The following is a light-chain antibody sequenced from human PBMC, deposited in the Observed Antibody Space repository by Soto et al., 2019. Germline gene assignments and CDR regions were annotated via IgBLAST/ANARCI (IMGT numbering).Light chain of an antibody. CDR3: QQYYSKPLT. CDR2: WAS. Sequence: DIVMTQSPDSLAVSLGERATINCKSSQSVLSSSNNENYLAWYQQKPGQPPKLLVYWASTRESGVPDRFSGSGSWTVFTLTISSLQAEDAAVYYCQQYYSKPLTFGGGTKVEIK. J-gene: IGKJ4*01. CDR1: QSVLSSSNNENY. V-gene: IGKV4-1*01.